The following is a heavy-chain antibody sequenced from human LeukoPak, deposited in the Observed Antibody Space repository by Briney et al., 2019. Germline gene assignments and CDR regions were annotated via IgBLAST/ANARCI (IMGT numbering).Heavy chain of an antibody. CDR1: GFTVSSNY. D-gene: IGHD4-17*01. J-gene: IGHJ5*02. Sequence: PGGSLRLSCAASGFTVSSNYMSWVRQAPGKGLEWVSVIYSGGSTYYADSVKGRFTISRDNSKNTLYLQMNSLRAEDTAVYYCARHLGTVYGDYVLSWGQGTLVTVFS. V-gene: IGHV3-66*02. CDR2: IYSGGST. CDR3: ARHLGTVYGDYVLS.